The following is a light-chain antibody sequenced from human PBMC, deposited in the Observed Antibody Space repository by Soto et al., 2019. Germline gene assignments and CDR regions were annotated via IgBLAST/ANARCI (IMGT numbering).Light chain of an antibody. J-gene: IGKJ1*01. CDR3: QQYNNWWT. CDR1: QSVSNN. CDR2: GAS. Sequence: EILFTQSPGTLSLSPGERAPLSCRASQSVSNNYLAWYQQKPGQAPRLLIYGASNRATGIPARFIGNGSGTEFTLTISSLQSEDFAVYYCQQYNNWWTFGQGTKVDIK. V-gene: IGKV3D-15*01.